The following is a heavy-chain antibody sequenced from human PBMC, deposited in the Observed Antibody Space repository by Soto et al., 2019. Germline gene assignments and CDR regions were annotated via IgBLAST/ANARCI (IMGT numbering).Heavy chain of an antibody. CDR1: GGSINTFY. D-gene: IGHD5-12*01. J-gene: IGHJ4*02. CDR3: AREGSYSAYNFAHGIQLWSFDF. CDR2: IFSSGST. V-gene: IGHV4-4*07. Sequence: PSETLSLACTVSGGSINTFYCSWVRQPAGKGLEWIGRIFSSGSTSFNPSLESRVAMSVDTSKNHFSLNLSSVTAADMAVYYCAREGSYSAYNFAHGIQLWSFDFWGQGALVTV.